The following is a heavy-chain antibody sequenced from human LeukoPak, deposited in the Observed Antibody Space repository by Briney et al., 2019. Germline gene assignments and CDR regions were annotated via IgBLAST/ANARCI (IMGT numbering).Heavy chain of an antibody. Sequence: GGSLRLSCAASEFTFSSYSMNWVRQAPGKGLEWVSVIYSGGSTYYADSVKGRFTISRDNSKNTLYLQMNSLRAEDTAVYYCARDGDGGGFDYWGQGTLVTVSS. CDR1: EFTFSSYS. CDR3: ARDGDGGGFDY. D-gene: IGHD3-16*01. V-gene: IGHV3-53*01. J-gene: IGHJ4*02. CDR2: IYSGGST.